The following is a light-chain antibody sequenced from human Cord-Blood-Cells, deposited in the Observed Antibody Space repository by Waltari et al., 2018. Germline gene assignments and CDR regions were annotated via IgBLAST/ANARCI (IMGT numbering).Light chain of an antibody. Sequence: EIVLTQSPAPLSLSPGERATLSCRASQCVSSYLAWYQQKPGQAPRLLIYDASNRATGIPARFSGSGSGTDFTLTISSLEPEDFAVYYCQQRSNWFTFGPGTKVDIK. CDR1: QCVSSY. CDR3: QQRSNWFT. CDR2: DAS. V-gene: IGKV3-11*01. J-gene: IGKJ3*01.